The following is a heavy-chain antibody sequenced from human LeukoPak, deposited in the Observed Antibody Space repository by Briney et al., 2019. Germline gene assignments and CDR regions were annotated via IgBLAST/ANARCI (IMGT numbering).Heavy chain of an antibody. CDR2: INPYSGGT. CDR3: ARIYRKNGYNYVDY. CDR1: GYTFTSYA. Sequence: ASVKVSCKASGYTFTSYAMNWVRQAPGQGLEWMGRINPYSGGTNYAQKFQGRVTMTRDTSITTAYMEVSRLRSDDTAVYYCARIYRKNGYNYVDYWGQGTLVTVSS. D-gene: IGHD5-24*01. V-gene: IGHV1-2*06. J-gene: IGHJ4*02.